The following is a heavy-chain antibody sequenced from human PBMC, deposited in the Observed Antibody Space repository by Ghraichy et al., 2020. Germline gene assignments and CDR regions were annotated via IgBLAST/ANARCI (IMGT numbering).Heavy chain of an antibody. Sequence: GESLNISCAASGFTVGDFYMTWVRQAPGKGLEWVSYITTGISNTNYADSVRGRFTISRDSTNNALLLDMTNLRVEDTAVYYCARVRYFYNSRGYSPDYWGQGTLVSVSS. CDR1: GFTVGDFY. CDR3: ARVRYFYNSRGYSPDY. J-gene: IGHJ4*02. V-gene: IGHV3-11*06. CDR2: ITTGISNT. D-gene: IGHD3-22*01.